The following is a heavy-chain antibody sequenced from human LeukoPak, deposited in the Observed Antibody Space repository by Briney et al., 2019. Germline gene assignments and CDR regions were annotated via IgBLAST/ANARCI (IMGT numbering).Heavy chain of an antibody. J-gene: IGHJ4*02. Sequence: PGGSLRLSCEARGFIFTNYAMTWVRQAPGKGLEWVSSVSRSGGGTYYADSVKGRFTISRDQSKNTFYLQMNSLRAEDTAVYYCAKSKAPLYYYDSSGWGYFDYWGQGTLVTVSS. CDR2: VSRSGGGT. CDR3: AKSKAPLYYYDSSGWGYFDY. D-gene: IGHD3-22*01. CDR1: GFIFTNYA. V-gene: IGHV3-23*01.